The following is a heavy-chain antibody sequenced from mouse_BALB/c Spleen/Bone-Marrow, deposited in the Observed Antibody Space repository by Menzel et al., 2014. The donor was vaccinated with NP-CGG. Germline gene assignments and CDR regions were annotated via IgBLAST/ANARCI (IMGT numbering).Heavy chain of an antibody. V-gene: IGHV1-80*01. CDR2: IYPGDGDT. CDR1: GYAFSNYW. D-gene: IGHD2-3*01. CDR3: ARGGGWYFDY. Sequence: VQLKQSGAELVRPGSSVKISCKASGYAFSNYWMNWVKRRPGQGLEWIGQIYPGDGDTNYNGKFKGKATLTADKSSSTAYMQLSSLTSEDSAVYFCARGGGWYFDYWGQDTTLTVSS. J-gene: IGHJ2*01.